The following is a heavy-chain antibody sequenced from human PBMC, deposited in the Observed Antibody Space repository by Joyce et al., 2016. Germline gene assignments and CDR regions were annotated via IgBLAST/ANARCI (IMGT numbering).Heavy chain of an antibody. D-gene: IGHD3-3*01. CDR3: ARGNDYDYWSGYEAHYFDY. CDR1: GGSISSYY. J-gene: IGHJ4*02. V-gene: IGHV4-59*01. CDR2: INHRGRT. Sequence: QVQLQESGPGLVKPSETVSLSCTVYGGSISSYYWSWIRQPPGKGLEWIGYINHRGRTNYNPSLKSRVTISVDTSKNEFSLKITSVTAADTAVYYCARGNDYDYWSGYEAHYFDYWGQGTLVTVSS.